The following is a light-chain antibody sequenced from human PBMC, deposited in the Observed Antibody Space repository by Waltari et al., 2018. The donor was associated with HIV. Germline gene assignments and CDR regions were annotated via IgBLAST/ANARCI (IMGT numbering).Light chain of an antibody. Sequence: QSVLTQPPSASGAPGHRVTISCFGSRSNIGSSPITWYHQLPGTAPRLLIYDNDQRPSGVPDRFSGSKSGTSGSLAITGLQSEDESDYYCAAWDDSLNGWVFGGGTKLTVL. CDR3: AAWDDSLNGWV. J-gene: IGLJ3*02. CDR2: DND. CDR1: RSNIGSSP. V-gene: IGLV1-44*01.